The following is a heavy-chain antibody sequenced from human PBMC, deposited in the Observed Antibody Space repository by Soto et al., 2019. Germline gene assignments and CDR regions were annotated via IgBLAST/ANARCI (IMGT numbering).Heavy chain of an antibody. CDR2: IYPGDSDT. J-gene: IGHJ4*02. CDR3: ARHLPLSALTEVWPDS. CDR1: GYRFASYW. Sequence: LGQSLKISCKGSGYRFASYWIGWVHQMPGKGLEWVGIIYPGDSDTKYSPSFEGQVTISADKSISTAYLQWNSLQASDTAMYYCARHLPLSALTEVWPDSWGQGTLVTVSS. D-gene: IGHD3-9*01. V-gene: IGHV5-51*07.